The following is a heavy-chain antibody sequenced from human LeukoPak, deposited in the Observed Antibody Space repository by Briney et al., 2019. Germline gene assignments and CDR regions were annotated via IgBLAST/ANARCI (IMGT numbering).Heavy chain of an antibody. D-gene: IGHD3-22*01. Sequence: GGSLRLSCAASGFTFSSYTMTWVRQAPGKGLEWVSGISGSGDNTYYADSVKGRFTISRDSSKNTLYVQVNSLGTEDTAAYYCAKGSYYDSSGSFYFDYWGQGTLVTVSS. CDR2: ISGSGDNT. CDR1: GFTFSSYT. CDR3: AKGSYYDSSGSFYFDY. V-gene: IGHV3-23*01. J-gene: IGHJ4*02.